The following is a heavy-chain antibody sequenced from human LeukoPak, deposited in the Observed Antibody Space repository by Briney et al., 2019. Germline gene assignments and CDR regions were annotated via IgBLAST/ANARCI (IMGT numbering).Heavy chain of an antibody. V-gene: IGHV4-59*01. CDR3: ARFMLYRAFDI. CDR1: GGSISSYY. J-gene: IGHJ3*02. D-gene: IGHD2-8*01. CDR2: IYYSGST. Sequence: PSETLSLTCTVSGGSISSYYWSWIRQPPGKGLEWIGYIYYSGSTNYNPSLKSRVTISVDTSKNQFSLKLSSVTAADTAVYYCARFMLYRAFDIWGQGTMVTVSS.